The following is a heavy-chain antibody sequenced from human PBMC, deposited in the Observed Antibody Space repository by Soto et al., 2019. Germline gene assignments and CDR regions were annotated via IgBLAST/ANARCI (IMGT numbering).Heavy chain of an antibody. J-gene: IGHJ4*02. V-gene: IGHV4-59*01. CDR2: IYYSGST. CDR1: GGSISSYY. D-gene: IGHD6-19*01. CDR3: ARDNSGWYRGFDY. Sequence: QVQLQESGPGLVKPSETLSLTCTVSGGSISSYYWSWIRQPPGKGLEWIGYIYYSGSTNYNPSLKSRVTISVDTSKNQFSLKLSSVTAADTAVYYCARDNSGWYRGFDYWGQGTLVTVSS.